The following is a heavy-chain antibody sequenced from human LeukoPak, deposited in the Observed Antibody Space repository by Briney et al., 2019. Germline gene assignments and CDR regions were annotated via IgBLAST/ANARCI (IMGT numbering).Heavy chain of an antibody. CDR1: GDSINNDNFY. CDR3: ASLDEYFDY. J-gene: IGHJ4*02. Sequence: SQTLSLTCTVSGDSINNDNFYWNWVRQTAGQGLEWIGRIYTSGSTNYNPSLKSRVTISVDTSKNQFSLKLSSVTAADTAVYYCASLDEYFDYWGQGTLVTVSS. V-gene: IGHV4-61*02. CDR2: IYTSGST.